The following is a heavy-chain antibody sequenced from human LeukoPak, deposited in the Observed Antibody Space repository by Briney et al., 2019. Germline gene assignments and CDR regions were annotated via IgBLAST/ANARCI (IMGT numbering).Heavy chain of an antibody. CDR2: IFSSGPT. J-gene: IGHJ4*02. V-gene: IGHV3-53*01. CDR1: GFNVSNNY. Sequence: PGGSVRLSCAASGFNVSNNYMNWVRQAPGKGLEWVSVIFSSGPTYYADSVKGRFIISRDTSKNALYLQMNSLRAEDTAVYYCAISGLGFGEFRGLDYWGQGTLVTVSS. D-gene: IGHD3-10*01. CDR3: AISGLGFGEFRGLDY.